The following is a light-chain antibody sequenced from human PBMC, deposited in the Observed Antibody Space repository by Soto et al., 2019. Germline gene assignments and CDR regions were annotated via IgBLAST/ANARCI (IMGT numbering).Light chain of an antibody. V-gene: IGLV2-8*01. Sequence: QSVLTQPPSASGSPGQSVTISCTGTSSDVGGYNYVSWYQQHPGKAPKLMIYEVSKRPSGVPDRFSGSKSGNTASLTVSGLQAEDEADYYCSSYAGRPPNYVFGTGTKVT. CDR1: SSDVGGYNY. J-gene: IGLJ1*01. CDR3: SSYAGRPPNYV. CDR2: EVS.